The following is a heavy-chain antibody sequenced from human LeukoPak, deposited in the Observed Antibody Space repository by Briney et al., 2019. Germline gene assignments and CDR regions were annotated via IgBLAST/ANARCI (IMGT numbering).Heavy chain of an antibody. Sequence: PGRSLRLSCTASGFTFNDFAMHWVRQAPGKGLEWVSGIPWNSGSIAYADYVKGRFNISRDNAKNSLYLQKNNLRAEDMALYYCAKMSGYTSGWIDYWGQGALVSVSS. J-gene: IGHJ4*02. CDR1: GFTFNDFA. V-gene: IGHV3-9*03. CDR3: AKMSGYTSGWIDY. D-gene: IGHD6-19*01. CDR2: IPWNSGSI.